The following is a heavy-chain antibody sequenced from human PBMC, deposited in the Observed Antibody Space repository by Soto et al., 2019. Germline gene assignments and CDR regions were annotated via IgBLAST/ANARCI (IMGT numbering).Heavy chain of an antibody. CDR1: GGSISSGDYY. Sequence: SETLSLTCTVSGGSISSGDYYWSWIRQPPGKGLEWIGYIYYSGSTYYNPSLKSRVTISVDTSKNQFSLKLSSVTAADTAVYYCARASPSFYSGGALTRNWFDPWGQGTLVTVSS. CDR2: IYYSGST. CDR3: ARASPSFYSGGALTRNWFDP. D-gene: IGHD3-16*01. V-gene: IGHV4-30-4*01. J-gene: IGHJ5*02.